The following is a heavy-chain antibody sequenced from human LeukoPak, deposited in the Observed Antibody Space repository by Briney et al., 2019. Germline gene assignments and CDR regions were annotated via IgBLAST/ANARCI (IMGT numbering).Heavy chain of an antibody. D-gene: IGHD2-15*01. CDR1: GFTFSSYA. CDR2: TSYGGSNQ. Sequence: GRSLRLSCAASGFTFSSYAMHWVRQAPGKGLEWAAVTSYGGSNQYYADSVKGRFTLSRDNSKKTVYLQMTSLRPEDTAVYYCAREWRVVAATSAAFDIWGQGTMVTVSS. V-gene: IGHV3-30-3*01. CDR3: AREWRVVAATSAAFDI. J-gene: IGHJ3*02.